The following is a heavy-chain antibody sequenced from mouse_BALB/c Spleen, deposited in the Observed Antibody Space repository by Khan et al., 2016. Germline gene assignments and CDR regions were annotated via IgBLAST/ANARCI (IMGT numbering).Heavy chain of an antibody. CDR3: ARNYYGSGFDY. CDR1: GFTFSNFG. J-gene: IGHJ2*01. V-gene: IGHV5-17*02. CDR2: ISGGSNTI. Sequence: EVELVESGGGLVQPGGSRKLSCAASGFTFSNFGMLWVRQAPEKGLEWVAYISGGSNTIFYADTMKGRFTISRDNPKSTLFLQMTSLRSEDTAMYYCARNYYGSGFDYWGQGTTLTVSS. D-gene: IGHD1-1*01.